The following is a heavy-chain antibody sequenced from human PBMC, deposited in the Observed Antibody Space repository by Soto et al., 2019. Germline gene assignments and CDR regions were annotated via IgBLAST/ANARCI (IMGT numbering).Heavy chain of an antibody. CDR2: TYYRSKWYN. V-gene: IGHV6-1*01. CDR3: ARVSIRSSPPTYYYYYYGMDV. D-gene: IGHD6-13*01. Sequence: SQTLSLTCAISGDSVSSNSAAWNWIRQSPSRGLEWLGRTYYRSKWYNDYAVSVKSRITINPDTSKNQFSLQLNSVTPEDTAVYYCARVSIRSSPPTYYYYYYGMDVWGQGTTVTVSS. J-gene: IGHJ6*02. CDR1: GDSVSSNSAA.